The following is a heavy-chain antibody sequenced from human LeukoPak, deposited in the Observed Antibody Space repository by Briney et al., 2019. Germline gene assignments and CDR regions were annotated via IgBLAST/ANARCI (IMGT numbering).Heavy chain of an antibody. CDR1: GFTFSGYW. V-gene: IGHV3-7*04. CDR2: IKPDGSEK. CDR3: ARDRIQLWSHDY. J-gene: IGHJ4*02. Sequence: GGSLRLSCAASGFTFSGYWMSWVRQAPGKGLEWVANIKPDGSEKYCVDSVKGRFTISRDNAKNSLYLQMSGLRAEDTAVYYCARDRIQLWSHDYWGQGTLVTVSS. D-gene: IGHD5-18*01.